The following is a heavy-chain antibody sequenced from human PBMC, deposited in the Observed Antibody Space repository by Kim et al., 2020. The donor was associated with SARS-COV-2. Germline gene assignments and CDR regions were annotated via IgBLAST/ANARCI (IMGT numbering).Heavy chain of an antibody. J-gene: IGHJ5*02. V-gene: IGHV4-34*01. Sequence: PETLSLTCAVYGGSFSGYYWSWIRQPPGKGLEWIGEINHSGSTNYNPSLKSRVTISVDTSKNQFSLKLSSVTAADTAVYYCARNPRLVRNWNTNWFDPWGQGTLVTVSS. CDR2: INHSGST. CDR1: GGSFSGYY. CDR3: ARNPRLVRNWNTNWFDP. D-gene: IGHD1-20*01.